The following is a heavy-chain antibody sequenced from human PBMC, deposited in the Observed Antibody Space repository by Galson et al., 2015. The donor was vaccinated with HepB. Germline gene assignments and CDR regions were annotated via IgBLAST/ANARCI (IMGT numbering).Heavy chain of an antibody. D-gene: IGHD6-6*01. CDR1: GFTFSSYS. J-gene: IGHJ4*02. V-gene: IGHV3-21*01. CDR3: ARDHSSSSPLDY. Sequence: SLRLSCAASGFTFSSYSMNWVRQAPGEGLEWVSSISSSSNYIYYADSVKGRFTISRDNAKNSLYLQMNSLRAEDTAVYYCARDHSSSSPLDYWGQGTLVTVSS. CDR2: ISSSSNYI.